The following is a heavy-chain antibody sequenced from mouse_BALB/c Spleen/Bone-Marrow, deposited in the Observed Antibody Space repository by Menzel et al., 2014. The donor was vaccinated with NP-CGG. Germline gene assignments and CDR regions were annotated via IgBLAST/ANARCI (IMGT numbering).Heavy chain of an antibody. D-gene: IGHD2-14*01. V-gene: IGHV14-3*02. CDR2: IDPANGNT. CDR1: GFDIKDTY. J-gene: IGHJ3*01. Sequence: EVKLMESGAELVKPGASVKLSCTASGFDIKDTYMHWVKQRPEQGLEWIGRIDPANGNTKYDPKFQGKATITADTSSNTAYLQLSSLTSEDTAVYYCARGYDEGFPYWGQGTLVTVSA. CDR3: ARGYDEGFPY.